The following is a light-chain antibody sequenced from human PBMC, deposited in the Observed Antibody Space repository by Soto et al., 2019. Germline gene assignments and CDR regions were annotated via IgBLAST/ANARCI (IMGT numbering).Light chain of an antibody. CDR1: QSVSSNY. Sequence: EIVLTQSPGTLSLSPGERGTLSCRASQSVSSNYLAWYQQKPGQAPRLLIYSAFSRATGIPARFSGSGSGTDFTLTISRLEPEDFAVYYCQYYGSSPWTFGQGTKVVIK. CDR3: QYYGSSPWT. V-gene: IGKV3-20*01. CDR2: SAF. J-gene: IGKJ1*01.